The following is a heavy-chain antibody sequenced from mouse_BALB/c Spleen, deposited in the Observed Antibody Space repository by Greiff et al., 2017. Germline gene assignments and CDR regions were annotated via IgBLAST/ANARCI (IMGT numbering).Heavy chain of an antibody. J-gene: IGHJ2*01. CDR3: ARLGTYFDY. D-gene: IGHD4-1*01. V-gene: IGHV5-12-1*01. CDR2: ISSGGGST. CDR1: GFAFSSYD. Sequence: EVQLVESGGGLVKPGGSLTLSCAASGFAFSSYDMSWVRQTPEKRLEWVAYISSGGGSTYYPDTVKGRFTISIDNAKNTLYLQMSSLKSEDTAMYYCARLGTYFDYWGEGTTLTVSS.